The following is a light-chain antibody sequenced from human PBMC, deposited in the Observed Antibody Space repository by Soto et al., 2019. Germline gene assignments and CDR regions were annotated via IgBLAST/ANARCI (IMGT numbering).Light chain of an antibody. Sequence: ALTQPASVSGSPGQSITISCTGTSSDVGGYNYVSWYQQYPGKAPKLMIYEVSNRPSGVSNRFSGSKSGNTASLTISGLQAEDEADYYCSSYTSSSTYVFGTGTKVTVL. J-gene: IGLJ1*01. CDR2: EVS. CDR1: SSDVGGYNY. V-gene: IGLV2-14*01. CDR3: SSYTSSSTYV.